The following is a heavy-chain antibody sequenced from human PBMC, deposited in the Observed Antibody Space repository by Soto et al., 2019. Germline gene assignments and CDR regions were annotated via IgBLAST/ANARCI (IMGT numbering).Heavy chain of an antibody. J-gene: IGHJ4*02. D-gene: IGHD5-12*01. CDR3: ARVGLGYSGYDFDY. V-gene: IGHV4-59*08. CDR1: GRYFSGYY. CDR2: INYSGST. Sequence: TSARLSVTYALCGRYFSGYYGGCSRQPSATDVEWMGSINYSGSTNYNHSLKSRVTISVDTSKNQFSLKLSSVTAADTAVYYCARVGLGYSGYDFDYWGQGTLVTVSS.